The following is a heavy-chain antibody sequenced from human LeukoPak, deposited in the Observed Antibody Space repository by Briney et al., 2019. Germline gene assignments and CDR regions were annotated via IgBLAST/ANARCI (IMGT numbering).Heavy chain of an antibody. Sequence: GRSLRLSCAASGFTFSTYGMHWVRQAPGRGLEWVAVISFDGSNIYYADSVKGRFTISRDNSKDALYLHMNSLRAEDTAVYYCAKDPQGGRATIGYFDYWGQGTLVTVSS. CDR3: AKDPQGGRATIGYFDY. D-gene: IGHD5-12*01. J-gene: IGHJ4*02. V-gene: IGHV3-30*18. CDR1: GFTFSTYG. CDR2: ISFDGSNI.